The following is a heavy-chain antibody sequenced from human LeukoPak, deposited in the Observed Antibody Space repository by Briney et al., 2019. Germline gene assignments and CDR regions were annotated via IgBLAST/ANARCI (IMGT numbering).Heavy chain of an antibody. J-gene: IGHJ4*01. CDR3: ARGDASMATGLNY. V-gene: IGHV5-51*01. CDR1: GFTFTNYW. D-gene: IGHD6-6*01. Sequence: GESLKISCQTSGFTFTNYWIGWVRQMPGKGLEWMGIIYPGDSDTKYSPSFRGQVTMSADKSTSTAYPQWGSLKASDTAMYFCARGDASMATGLNYWGQGTLVTVSS. CDR2: IYPGDSDT.